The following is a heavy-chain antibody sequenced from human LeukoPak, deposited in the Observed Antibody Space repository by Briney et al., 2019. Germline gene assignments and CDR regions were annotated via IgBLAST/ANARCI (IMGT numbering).Heavy chain of an antibody. CDR1: GYTFTSYG. J-gene: IGHJ6*02. CDR3: ARGPSSYYYDSSGYYYGIDV. Sequence: GASVKVSCKASGYTFTSYGISWVRQAPGQGLEWMGWISAYNGNTNYAQKLQGRVTMTTDTSTSTAYMELRSLRSDDTAVYYCARGPSSYYYDSSGYYYGIDVWGQGTTVTVSS. CDR2: ISAYNGNT. V-gene: IGHV1-18*01. D-gene: IGHD3-22*01.